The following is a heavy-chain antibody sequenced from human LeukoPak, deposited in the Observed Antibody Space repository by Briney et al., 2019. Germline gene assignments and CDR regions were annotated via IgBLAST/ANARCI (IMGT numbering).Heavy chain of an antibody. CDR1: GGSISSSSYY. CDR3: ARDLGTSGRFDY. CDR2: IYYSGST. Sequence: PSETLSLTCTVSGGSISSSSYYWGWIRQPPGKGLEWIGSIYYSGSTYYNPSLKSRVTISVDTSKNQFSLRLSSVTAADTAVYYCARDLGTSGRFDYWGQGTLVTVSS. V-gene: IGHV4-39*07. J-gene: IGHJ4*02. D-gene: IGHD7-27*01.